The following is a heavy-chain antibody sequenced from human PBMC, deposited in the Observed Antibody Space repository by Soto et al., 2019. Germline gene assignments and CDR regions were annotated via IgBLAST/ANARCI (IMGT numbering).Heavy chain of an antibody. Sequence: LSLTCAVYGGSFSCYYWSWIRQPQGKGLECIGEINHRGSTNYNPSLKSRVTIAVDTSKNQFSLKLSSLAAADTAVYYCARGYFPWTRYGSRYYYYYYGMEVWGQGTPLTVPS. CDR2: INHRGST. J-gene: IGHJ6*01. CDR3: ARGYFPWTRYGSRYYYYYYGMEV. CDR1: GGSFSCYY. D-gene: IGHD3-9*01. V-gene: IGHV4-34*01.